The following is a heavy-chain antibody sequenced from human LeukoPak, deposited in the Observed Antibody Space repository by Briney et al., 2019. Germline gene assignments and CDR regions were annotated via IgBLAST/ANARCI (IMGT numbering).Heavy chain of an antibody. Sequence: PGGSLRLSCAASGFTVSSNYMSWVRQAPGKGLEWVSVIYSGGSTYYADSVKGRFTISRDNSKNTLYLQMNSLRAEDTAVYYCARGLMIGRRGFDPWGQGTLVTVSS. V-gene: IGHV3-53*01. CDR3: ARGLMIGRRGFDP. J-gene: IGHJ5*02. CDR1: GFTVSSNY. CDR2: IYSGGST. D-gene: IGHD3-22*01.